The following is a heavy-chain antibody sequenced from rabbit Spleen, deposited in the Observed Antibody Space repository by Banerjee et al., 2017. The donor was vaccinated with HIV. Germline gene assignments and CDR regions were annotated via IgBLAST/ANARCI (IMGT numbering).Heavy chain of an antibody. V-gene: IGHV1S47*01. J-gene: IGHJ4*01. CDR1: GFSFSNNY. CDR3: AREDVGGSIIL. D-gene: IGHD1-1*01. Sequence: EESGGGLVQPEGSLTLTCTASGFSFSNNYYMCWVRQTPGKGPEWIACIYNGDGSTYYASWVNGRFTISSDNAQKTVDLQMNSLTAADTATYFCAREDVGGSIILWGQGTLVTVS. CDR2: IYNGDGST.